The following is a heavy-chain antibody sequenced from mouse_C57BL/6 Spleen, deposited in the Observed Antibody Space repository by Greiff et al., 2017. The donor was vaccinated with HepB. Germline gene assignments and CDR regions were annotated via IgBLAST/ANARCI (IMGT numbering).Heavy chain of an antibody. CDR2: IDPSDSYT. V-gene: IGHV1-59*01. CDR3: AKYGSSPFAY. CDR1: GYTFTSYW. J-gene: IGHJ3*01. D-gene: IGHD1-1*01. Sequence: VQLQQPGAELVRPGTSVKLSCKASGYTFTSYWMHWVKQRPGQGLEWIGLIDPSDSYTNYNQKFKGKATLTVDTSSSTAYMQLSSLTSEDSAVYYCAKYGSSPFAYWGQGTLVTVSA.